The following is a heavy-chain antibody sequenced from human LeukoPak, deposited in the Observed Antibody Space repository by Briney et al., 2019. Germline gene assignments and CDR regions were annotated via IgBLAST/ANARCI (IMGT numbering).Heavy chain of an antibody. J-gene: IGHJ4*02. CDR3: ARSTGYFDY. D-gene: IGHD4-17*01. V-gene: IGHV6-1*01. Sequence: SQTLSLTCAISGDSVSSKSAAWNWIRRSPSRGLEWLGRTYYRSKWFNDYTVSVKSRITVKPDTSKNQFSLQLTSVTPEDTAVYYCARSTGYFDYWGQGTLVTVSS. CDR2: TYYRSKWFN. CDR1: GDSVSSKSAA.